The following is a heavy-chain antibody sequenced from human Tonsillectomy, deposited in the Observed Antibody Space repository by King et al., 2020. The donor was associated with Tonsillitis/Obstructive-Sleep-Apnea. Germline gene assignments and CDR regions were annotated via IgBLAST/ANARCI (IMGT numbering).Heavy chain of an antibody. CDR1: GYSFTNYW. J-gene: IGHJ6*02. D-gene: IGHD4-17*01. CDR3: ARVVGYGDYGDYYYGLDV. CDR2: IYPGDSDT. Sequence: QLVQSGAEVKKPGESLRISCKDSGYSFTNYWIAWVRQMPGKGLELMGIIYPGDSDTRYGPSFQGQVTISADKSINTAYLQWSSLKASDTAMYYCARVVGYGDYGDYYYGLDVWGQGTTVTVSS. V-gene: IGHV5-51*03.